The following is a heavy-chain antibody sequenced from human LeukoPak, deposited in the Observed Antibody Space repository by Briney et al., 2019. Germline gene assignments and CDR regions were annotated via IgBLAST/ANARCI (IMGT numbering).Heavy chain of an antibody. V-gene: IGHV4-34*01. Sequence: SETLSLTCAVYGGSFSGYYWSWIRQPPGKGLEWIGEINHSGSTNYNPSLKSRVTISVDTSKNQFSLKLGSVTAADTAVYYCARRRYYDFWSGDIDYWGQGTLVTVSS. J-gene: IGHJ4*02. CDR3: ARRRYYDFWSGDIDY. CDR1: GGSFSGYY. CDR2: INHSGST. D-gene: IGHD3-3*01.